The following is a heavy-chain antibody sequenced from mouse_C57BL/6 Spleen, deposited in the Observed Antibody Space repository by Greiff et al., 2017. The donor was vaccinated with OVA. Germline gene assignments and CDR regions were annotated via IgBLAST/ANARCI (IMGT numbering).Heavy chain of an antibody. CDR3: ARSGGTFDY. V-gene: IGHV1-59*01. D-gene: IGHD3-1*01. CDR2: IDPSDSYT. J-gene: IGHJ2*01. Sequence: VQLQQPGAELVRPGTSVKLSCKASGYTFTSYWMHWVKQRPGQGLEWIGVIDPSDSYTNYNQKFKGQATLTVDTSSSTAYMQLSSLTSEDSAVYYCARSGGTFDYWGQGTTLTVSS. CDR1: GYTFTSYW.